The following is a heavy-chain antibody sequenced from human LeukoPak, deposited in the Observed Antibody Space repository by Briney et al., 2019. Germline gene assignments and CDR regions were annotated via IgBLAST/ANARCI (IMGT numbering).Heavy chain of an antibody. D-gene: IGHD3-22*01. V-gene: IGHV1-69*04. CDR3: ARDIYYDSSGYSISFDP. J-gene: IGHJ5*02. Sequence: GASVKVSCKASGGTFSGYAISWVRQAPGQGLEWMGRIIPTFGIANYAQKFQGRVTITADKSTSTAYMELSSLRSEDTAVYYCARDIYYDSSGYSISFDPWGQGTLVTVSS. CDR1: GGTFSGYA. CDR2: IIPTFGIA.